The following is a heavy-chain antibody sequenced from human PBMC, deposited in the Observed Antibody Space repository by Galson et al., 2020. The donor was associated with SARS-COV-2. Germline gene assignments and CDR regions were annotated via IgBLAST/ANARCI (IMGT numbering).Heavy chain of an antibody. Sequence: SQTLSLTCAISGDSVSSNSAAWNWIRQSPSRGLEWLGRTYYRSKWYNDYAVSVKSRITINPDTSKNQFSLQLNSVTPEDTAVYYCARFTYYYDSSGYYYRGFDYWGQGTLVTVSS. CDR1: GDSVSSNSAA. J-gene: IGHJ4*02. V-gene: IGHV6-1*01. CDR3: ARFTYYYDSSGYYYRGFDY. CDR2: TYYRSKWYN. D-gene: IGHD3-22*01.